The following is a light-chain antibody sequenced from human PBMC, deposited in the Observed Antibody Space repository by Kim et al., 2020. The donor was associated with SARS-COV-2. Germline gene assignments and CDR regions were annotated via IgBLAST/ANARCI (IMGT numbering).Light chain of an antibody. V-gene: IGLV2-11*01. CDR2: AAN. CDR3: SAYAGIYSWV. J-gene: IGLJ3*02. Sequence: SGADGAYQYVPWYEQHPGKAPNLISYAANKRPSGGPDRFSGCKSGDTASLTISGLQAEDEADYFCSAYAGIYSWVFGGGTQLTVL. CDR1: SGADGAYQY.